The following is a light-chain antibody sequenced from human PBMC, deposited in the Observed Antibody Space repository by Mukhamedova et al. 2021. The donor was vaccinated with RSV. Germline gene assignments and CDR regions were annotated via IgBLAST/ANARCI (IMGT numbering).Light chain of an antibody. CDR2: AAS. V-gene: IGKV1-NL1*01. J-gene: IGKJ5*01. Sequence: TITCRASQGISNSLAWYQQKPGKAPKLLLYAASRLESGVPSRFSGSGSGTDYTLTISSLQPEDSATYYCQQYYSTPSITFGQGT. CDR1: QGISNS. CDR3: QQYYSTPSIT.